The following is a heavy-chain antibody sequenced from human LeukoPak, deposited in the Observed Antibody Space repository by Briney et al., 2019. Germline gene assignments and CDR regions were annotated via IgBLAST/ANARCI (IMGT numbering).Heavy chain of an antibody. CDR2: INPSGGST. J-gene: IGHJ6*02. CDR1: GYTFTSYY. D-gene: IGHD6-19*01. V-gene: IGHV1-46*01. Sequence: ASVKVSCKASGYTFTSYYMHWVRQAPGQGLEWMGIINPSGGSTIYAQKFQGRVTMTRDTSTSTVYMELSSLRSEDTAVYYCARDGPPLAVATLRDYYYGMDVWGQGTTVTVSS. CDR3: ARDGPPLAVATLRDYYYGMDV.